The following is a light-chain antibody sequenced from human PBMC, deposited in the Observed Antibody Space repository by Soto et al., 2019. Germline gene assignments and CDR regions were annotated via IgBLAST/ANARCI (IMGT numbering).Light chain of an antibody. Sequence: AIQVTQSPSSLSASVGDRVTITCRTSQGIRSALGWYQQKPGKVPKLLIYAASTLQSGVPSRFSGSGSGTDFTLAISSLQPEDFATYYCQQANSFPLTFGGGTKGDIK. J-gene: IGKJ4*01. V-gene: IGKV1-13*02. CDR1: QGIRSA. CDR2: AAS. CDR3: QQANSFPLT.